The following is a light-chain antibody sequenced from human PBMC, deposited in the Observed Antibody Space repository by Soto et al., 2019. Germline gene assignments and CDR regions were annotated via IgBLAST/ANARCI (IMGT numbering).Light chain of an antibody. Sequence: QSALTQPASVSGSPGQSITISCTGTSSDVGSYNLVSWYQQHPGKAPKLMIYEVSYRPSGVSHRSSGSKSGNTASLTISGLQAEDEADYYCCSYAGSSTFVVFGGGTKLTVL. V-gene: IGLV2-23*02. CDR2: EVS. CDR3: CSYAGSSTFVV. J-gene: IGLJ2*01. CDR1: SSDVGSYNL.